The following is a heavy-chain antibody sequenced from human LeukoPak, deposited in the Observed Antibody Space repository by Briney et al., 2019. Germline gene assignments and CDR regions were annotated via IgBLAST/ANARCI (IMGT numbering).Heavy chain of an antibody. D-gene: IGHD6-13*01. CDR3: AKVLAAAAKSLSRSFFDY. J-gene: IGHJ4*02. CDR1: GFTFSSYA. Sequence: PGGSLRLSCAASGFTFSSYAMSWVRQAPGKGLEWVSAISGSGGSTYYADSVKGRFTISRDNSKNTLYLQMNSLRAEDTAVYYCAKVLAAAAKSLSRSFFDYWGQGTLVTVSS. CDR2: ISGSGGST. V-gene: IGHV3-23*01.